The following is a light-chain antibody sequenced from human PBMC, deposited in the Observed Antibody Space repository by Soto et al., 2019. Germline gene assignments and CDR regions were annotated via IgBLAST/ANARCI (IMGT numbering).Light chain of an antibody. J-gene: IGLJ2*01. Sequence: QSALTQPASVSGSPGQSITISCTGTSSDVGDYNYVSWYQQHPGKAPKLMIYDVSNRPSGVSNRFSGSKSGNTASLTISGLQAEDEAEYYCSSYTSSSTYVVFGGGTQLTVL. CDR2: DVS. CDR3: SSYTSSSTYVV. CDR1: SSDVGDYNY. V-gene: IGLV2-14*01.